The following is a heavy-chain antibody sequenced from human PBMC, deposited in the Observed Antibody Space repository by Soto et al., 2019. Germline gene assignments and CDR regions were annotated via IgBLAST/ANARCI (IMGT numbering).Heavy chain of an antibody. J-gene: IGHJ4*02. Sequence: SETLSLTCAVSGGSISSGGYSWSWIRQPPGKGLEWIGYIYHSGSTYYNPSLKSRVTISVDRSKNQFSLKLSSVTAADTAVYYCARVGYDSSGYYWDNFDYWGQGTLVTVSS. V-gene: IGHV4-30-2*01. CDR1: GGSISSGGYS. D-gene: IGHD3-22*01. CDR2: IYHSGST. CDR3: ARVGYDSSGYYWDNFDY.